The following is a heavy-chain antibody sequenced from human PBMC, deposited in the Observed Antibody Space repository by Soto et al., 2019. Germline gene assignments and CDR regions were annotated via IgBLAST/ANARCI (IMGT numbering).Heavy chain of an antibody. CDR2: IKSKTDGGTT. V-gene: IGHV3-15*01. CDR3: TTLPFLITFGARNY. Sequence: EVQLVESGGGLVKPGGSLRLSCAASGSTFSNAWMSWVRQPPGKGLEWVGRIKSKTDGGTTDYAAPVKGRFTISRDDSKNTLYLQMNSLKTEDTAVYYCTTLPFLITFGARNYWGQGTLVTVSS. CDR1: GSTFSNAW. D-gene: IGHD3-16*01. J-gene: IGHJ4*02.